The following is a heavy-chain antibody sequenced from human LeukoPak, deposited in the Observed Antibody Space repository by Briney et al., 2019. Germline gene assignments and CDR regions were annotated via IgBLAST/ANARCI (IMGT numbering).Heavy chain of an antibody. Sequence: SETLSLTCTVSGGSISSSSYYWGWIRQPPGKGLEWIGSIYYSGSTYYNPSLKSRVTISVDTSKNQFSLKLSSVTAADTAVYYCARSHPTPTIFGVVIKAWGVPPVDYWGQGTLVTVSS. CDR1: GGSISSSSYY. D-gene: IGHD3-3*01. J-gene: IGHJ4*02. V-gene: IGHV4-39*01. CDR3: ARSHPTPTIFGVVIKAWGVPPVDY. CDR2: IYYSGST.